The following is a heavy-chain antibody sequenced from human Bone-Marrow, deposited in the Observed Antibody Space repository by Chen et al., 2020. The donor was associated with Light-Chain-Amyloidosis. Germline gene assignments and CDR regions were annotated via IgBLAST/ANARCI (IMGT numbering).Heavy chain of an antibody. CDR3: AQLYSYGRPFKH. D-gene: IGHD5-18*01. J-gene: IGHJ4*02. Sequence: VRLVESGGGVVRPGGSLRLSCTVSGFVFTTYGFQWVRQAPGKGLEWVSVVRFDGSDKYYADSVKGRFTISRDDSKNTLYLQMNSLRPEDTAVYYCAQLYSYGRPFKHWGQGTLVSVSS. V-gene: IGHV3-30*02. CDR1: GFVFTTYG. CDR2: VRFDGSDK.